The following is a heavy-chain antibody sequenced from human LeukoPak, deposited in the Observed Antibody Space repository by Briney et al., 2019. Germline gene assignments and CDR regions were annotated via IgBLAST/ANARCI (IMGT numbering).Heavy chain of an antibody. CDR1: GFTFSSYA. D-gene: IGHD1-26*01. J-gene: IGHJ1*01. V-gene: IGHV3-23*01. Sequence: GGSLRLSCAASGFTFSSYAMRWVRQAPGKGLEWVSAISGSGASTYYADSVKGRFTIPRDNSKNTLYVQMSRMRAEETAVYYCAKVASGRFFQHWGQGTLVTVSS. CDR3: AKVASGRFFQH. CDR2: ISGSGAST.